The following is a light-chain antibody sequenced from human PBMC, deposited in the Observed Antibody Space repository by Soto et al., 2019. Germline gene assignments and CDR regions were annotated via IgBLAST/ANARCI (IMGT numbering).Light chain of an antibody. CDR1: SSDVGGYNY. CDR3: CSNAGSYTYV. Sequence: QSVLTQPRSVSGSPGQSVTISCTGTSSDVGGYNYVSWYQQHPGKAPKLMIYDVSKRPSGVPDRFSGSKSGNTASLTISGLQAEDEADYYCCSNAGSYTYVFGTGTKVTLL. V-gene: IGLV2-11*01. J-gene: IGLJ1*01. CDR2: DVS.